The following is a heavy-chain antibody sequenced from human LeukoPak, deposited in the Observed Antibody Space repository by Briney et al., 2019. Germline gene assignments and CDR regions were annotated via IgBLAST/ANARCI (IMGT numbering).Heavy chain of an antibody. J-gene: IGHJ3*02. CDR2: INPNSGGT. CDR1: GYTFTSYG. Sequence: ASVKVSCKASGYTFTSYGISWVRQAPGQGLEWMGWINPNSGGTNYAQKFQGRVTMTRDTSISTAYMELSRLRSDDTAVYYCARVSYYGSGSYSPDDAFDIWGQGTMVTVSS. D-gene: IGHD3-10*01. V-gene: IGHV1-2*02. CDR3: ARVSYYGSGSYSPDDAFDI.